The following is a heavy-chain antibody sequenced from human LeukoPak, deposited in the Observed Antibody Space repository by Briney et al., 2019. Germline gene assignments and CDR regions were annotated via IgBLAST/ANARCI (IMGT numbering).Heavy chain of an antibody. V-gene: IGHV3-48*03. J-gene: IGHJ5*02. CDR1: GFTFSSYE. Sequence: GALRLSCAASGFTFSSYEMNWVRQAPGKGLEWVSYISSSGSTIYYADSVKGRFTISRDNAKNSLYLQMNSLRAEDTAVYYCARVNDFWSGYYSNWFDPWGQGTLVTVSS. CDR3: ARVNDFWSGYYSNWFDP. CDR2: ISSSGSTI. D-gene: IGHD3-3*01.